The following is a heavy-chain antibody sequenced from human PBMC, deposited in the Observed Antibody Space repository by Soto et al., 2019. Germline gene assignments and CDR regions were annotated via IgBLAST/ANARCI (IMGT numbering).Heavy chain of an antibody. V-gene: IGHV3-23*01. CDR2: ITDTGGDT. CDR3: ARGSTDSYPGSRIFDF. J-gene: IGHJ4*02. CDR1: GSNSGDRG. D-gene: IGHD3-10*01. Sequence: VGFQRHSRVASGSNSGDRGMSWVRQKTGEGLEWVSTITDTGGDTKYADSVRGRFTMSRDNSKKTLYLQMNSLRVEDSALYYCARGSTDSYPGSRIFDFWVRGTLVTVSS.